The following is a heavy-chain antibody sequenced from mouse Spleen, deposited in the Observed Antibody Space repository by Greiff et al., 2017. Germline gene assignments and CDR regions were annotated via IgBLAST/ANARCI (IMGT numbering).Heavy chain of an antibody. CDR3: TRNDLYYYAMDY. V-gene: IGHV1-5*01. CDR1: GYSFTSYW. D-gene: IGHD6-2*01. Sequence: EVQRVESGTVLARPGASVKMSCKASGYSFTSYWMHWVKQRPGQGLEWIGAIYPGKSDTSYNQKFKGKAKLTAVTSASTAYMELSSLTNEDSAVYYCTRNDLYYYAMDYWGQGTSVTVSS. CDR2: IYPGKSDT. J-gene: IGHJ4*01.